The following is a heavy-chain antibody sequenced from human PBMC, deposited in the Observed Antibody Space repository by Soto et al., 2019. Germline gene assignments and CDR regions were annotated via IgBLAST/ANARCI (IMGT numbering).Heavy chain of an antibody. CDR3: ATLPLYSSSWYLLDY. V-gene: IGHV4-31*03. D-gene: IGHD6-13*01. CDR2: IYYSGST. Sequence: PSETLSLTCTVSGGSISSGGYYWSWIRKHPGKGLEWIGYIYYSGSTYYNPSLKSRVTISVDTSKNQFSLKLSSVTAADTAVYYCATLPLYSSSWYLLDYWGQGTLVTVSS. J-gene: IGHJ4*02. CDR1: GGSISSGGYY.